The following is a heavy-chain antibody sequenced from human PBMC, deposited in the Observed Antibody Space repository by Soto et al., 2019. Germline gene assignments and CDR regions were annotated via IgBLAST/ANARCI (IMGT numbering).Heavy chain of an antibody. CDR2: IHYSGDI. CDR3: VCNGYYSLEY. V-gene: IGHV4-4*02. Sequence: QVQLQESGPGLVKPSGTLSLTCAVSGDSMTSSDWGSWVRQAPGKGLEWIGEIHYSGDINYDPSLRSRVTISVDRSKNQFSLNLSSVTAADTAVYFCVCNGYYSLEYWGQGTLVIVSP. J-gene: IGHJ4*02. D-gene: IGHD3-22*01. CDR1: GDSMTSSDW.